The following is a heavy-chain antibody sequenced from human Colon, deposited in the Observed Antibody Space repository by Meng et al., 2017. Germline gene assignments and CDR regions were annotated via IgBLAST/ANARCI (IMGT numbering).Heavy chain of an antibody. V-gene: IGHV4-4*02. CDR1: RSSISRSNW. CDR2: IYHIGST. Sequence: HVALQESGPGLVKPSGTLSITCSVSRSSISRSNWLTWVRQAPGKGLEWIGEIYHIGSTNYNPSHKSRVTILVDESKNEFSLKPTSVTAADTAVYYCARENDSGNSYDHWGRGTLVTVSS. J-gene: IGHJ4*02. CDR3: ARENDSGNSYDH. D-gene: IGHD3-10*01.